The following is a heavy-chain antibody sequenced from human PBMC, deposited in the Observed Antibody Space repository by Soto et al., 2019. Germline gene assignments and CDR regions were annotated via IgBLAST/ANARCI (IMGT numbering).Heavy chain of an antibody. V-gene: IGHV1-69*06. J-gene: IGHJ4*02. Sequence: QVQLVQSGAEVKKPGSSVKVSCKASGGTFSSYAISWVRQAPGQGLEWMGGIIPIFGTANYAQKFQGRVKITADKSTSTAYMELSSLGFEDTAVYYCARGDCTNGVCYRGGGYFDYWGQGTLVTVSS. CDR1: GGTFSSYA. CDR2: IIPIFGTA. CDR3: ARGDCTNGVCYRGGGYFDY. D-gene: IGHD2-8*01.